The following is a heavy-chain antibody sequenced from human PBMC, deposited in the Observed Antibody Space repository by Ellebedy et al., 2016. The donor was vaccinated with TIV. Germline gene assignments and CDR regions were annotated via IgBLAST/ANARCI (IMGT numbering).Heavy chain of an antibody. Sequence: MPSETLSLTCTVSDGSISNFHWSWIRQPPGKGLEWIGYIYFSGITNYNPSLKSRVTMSVDTSKNQFSLKLSSVTTADTAVYYCARGAMALSWGQGTLVTVSS. CDR3: ARGAMALS. CDR1: DGSISNFH. J-gene: IGHJ5*02. D-gene: IGHD5-24*01. CDR2: IYFSGIT. V-gene: IGHV4-59*01.